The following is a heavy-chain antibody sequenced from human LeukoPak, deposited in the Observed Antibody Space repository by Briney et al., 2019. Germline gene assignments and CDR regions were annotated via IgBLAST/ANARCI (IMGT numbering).Heavy chain of an antibody. J-gene: IGHJ4*02. Sequence: GGSLRLSCAASGFTFSSYWMHWVRQAPGKGLEWISYICSSRSTIFYADSVKGRFTISRDNAKNSLYLQMNSLRVEDTAVYYCARDYSSGRSRTFDYWGQGTLVTVSS. D-gene: IGHD6-19*01. CDR2: ICSSRSTI. CDR1: GFTFSSYW. V-gene: IGHV3-48*04. CDR3: ARDYSSGRSRTFDY.